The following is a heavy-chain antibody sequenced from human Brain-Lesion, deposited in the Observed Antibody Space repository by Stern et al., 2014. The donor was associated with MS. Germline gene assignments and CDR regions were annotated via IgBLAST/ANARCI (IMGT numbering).Heavy chain of an antibody. J-gene: IGHJ2*01. CDR3: ARARLSHPYWYFDL. D-gene: IGHD6-25*01. CDR2: IYTSGST. Sequence: QVQLQESGPGLVKPSQTLSLTCTVSGGSISSGSYYWSWIRQPAGKGLEWIGRIYTSGSTNYNPSLKSRVTLSVNTSTNPFPLKLSSVPAADTAVYYCARARLSHPYWYFDLWGRGTLVTVSS. CDR1: GGSISSGSYY. V-gene: IGHV4-61*02.